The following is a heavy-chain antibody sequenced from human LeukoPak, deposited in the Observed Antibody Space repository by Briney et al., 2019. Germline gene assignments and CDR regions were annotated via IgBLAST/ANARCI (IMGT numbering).Heavy chain of an antibody. D-gene: IGHD2-21*02. Sequence: PGGSLRLSCVASGFTFDNYGMSWVRQAPGKGLEWVSGLNWSGRSTGYADSVKGRFTISRDNAKNSLYLQMNSLRAEDTALYYCARLAYCGGDCYAGDYYYYMDVWGKGIMVSVYS. J-gene: IGHJ6*03. CDR1: GFTFDNYG. V-gene: IGHV3-20*04. CDR2: LNWSGRST. CDR3: ARLAYCGGDCYAGDYYYYMDV.